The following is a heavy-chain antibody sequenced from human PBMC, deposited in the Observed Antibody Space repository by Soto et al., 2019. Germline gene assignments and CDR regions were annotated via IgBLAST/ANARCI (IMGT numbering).Heavy chain of an antibody. J-gene: IGHJ6*02. CDR3: ARGYSGYDYYYYGMDV. V-gene: IGHV1-58*01. D-gene: IGHD5-12*01. Sequence: ASVKVSCKASGFTFTSSAVQWVRQARGQRLEWIGWIVVGSGNTNYAQKFQERVTITRDMSTSTAYMELSSLRSEDTAVYYCARGYSGYDYYYYGMDVWGQGTTVTVSS. CDR1: GFTFTSSA. CDR2: IVVGSGNT.